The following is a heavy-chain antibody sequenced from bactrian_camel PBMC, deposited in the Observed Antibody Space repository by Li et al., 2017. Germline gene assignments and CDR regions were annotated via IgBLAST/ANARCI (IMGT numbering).Heavy chain of an antibody. D-gene: IGHD2*01. CDR2: IDSDGTT. J-gene: IGHJ4*01. V-gene: IGHV3S53*01. CDR3: AAEDSPTCNQGGGSQWEVNY. CDR1: GYTATDYC. Sequence: WSLGLSCSTSGYTATDYCIGWFRQAPGKQREGVAQIDSDGTTNYAESAQGRFTASRDNAKNTLSLQMNNLRPEDTAMYFCAAEDSPTCNQGGGSQWEVNYWGRGTQVTVS.